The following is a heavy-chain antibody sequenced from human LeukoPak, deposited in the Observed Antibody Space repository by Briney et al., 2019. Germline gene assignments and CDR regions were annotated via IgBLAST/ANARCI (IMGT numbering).Heavy chain of an antibody. Sequence: ASVKVSCKASGLTFTTSGFNWVRQAPGQGLEWMGWISGYNGNTNYTQKFQGRVTMTTDTSANTAYMELRNLRSDDTAVYYCAREVGLWDSGTYTNWFDPWGQGTLVTVSS. CDR2: ISGYNGNT. D-gene: IGHD5-12*01. V-gene: IGHV1-18*01. CDR3: AREVGLWDSGTYTNWFDP. CDR1: GLTFTTSG. J-gene: IGHJ5*02.